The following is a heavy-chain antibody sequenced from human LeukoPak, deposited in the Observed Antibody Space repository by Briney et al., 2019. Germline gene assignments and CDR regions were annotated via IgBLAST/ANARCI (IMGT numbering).Heavy chain of an antibody. Sequence: PSQTLSLTCAVSGGSISRDDSSWSWIRQAPGKGLEWIGYIYYSGSTYYNPSLKSRVTISVDTSKNQFSLKLSSVTAADTAVYYCARGGNLQTFDYWGQGTLVTVSS. J-gene: IGHJ4*02. CDR2: IYYSGST. D-gene: IGHD1-14*01. CDR1: GGSISRDDSS. CDR3: ARGGNLQTFDY. V-gene: IGHV4-31*11.